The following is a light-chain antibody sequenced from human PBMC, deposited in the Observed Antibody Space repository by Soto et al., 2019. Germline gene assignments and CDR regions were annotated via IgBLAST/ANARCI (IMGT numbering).Light chain of an antibody. V-gene: IGKV3-15*01. CDR3: QQYNNWPPWT. CDR2: DAF. Sequence: ILMTQSPATLSVSPGVRATLSCRASQSVSNNLAWYQQKPGQAPRLLIYDAFTRATGLPARFSGSGSGTEFTLTISGLQSEDFAVYYCQQYNNWPPWTCGQGTKVEIK. J-gene: IGKJ1*01. CDR1: QSVSNN.